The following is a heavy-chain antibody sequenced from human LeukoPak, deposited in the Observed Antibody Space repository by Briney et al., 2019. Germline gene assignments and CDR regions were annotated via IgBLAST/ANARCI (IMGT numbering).Heavy chain of an antibody. J-gene: IGHJ4*02. CDR3: ARAYCSGGSCYSQGDY. V-gene: IGHV1-18*01. D-gene: IGHD2-15*01. CDR1: GYTFTSYG. Sequence: ASVKVSCKASGYTFTSYGISWVRQAPGQGLEWMGWISAYNGNTNYAQKLQGRVTMTTDTSTSTAYMELRSLRSDDTAVYYCARAYCSGGSCYSQGDYWGQGTLVTVSS. CDR2: ISAYNGNT.